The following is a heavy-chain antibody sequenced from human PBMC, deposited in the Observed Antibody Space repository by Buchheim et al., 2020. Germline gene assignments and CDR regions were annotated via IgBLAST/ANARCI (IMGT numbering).Heavy chain of an antibody. CDR2: INHSGST. CDR3: ARGWGYCSSTSCYYDY. CDR1: GGSFSGYY. Sequence: QVQLRQWGAGLLKPSETLSLTCAVYGGSFSGYYWSWIRQPPGKGLEWIGEINHSGSTNYNPSLKSRVTISVDTSKNQFSLKLSSVTAADTAVYYCARGWGYCSSTSCYYDYWGQGTL. V-gene: IGHV4-34*01. J-gene: IGHJ4*02. D-gene: IGHD2-2*01.